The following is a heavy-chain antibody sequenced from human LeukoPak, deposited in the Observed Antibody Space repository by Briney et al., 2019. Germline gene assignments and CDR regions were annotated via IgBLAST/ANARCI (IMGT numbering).Heavy chain of an antibody. Sequence: PSETLSLTCTVSGGSISSGDYYWSWIRQHPGKGLEWIGYIFYSGSAYYNPSLRSRVTISVDTSKNQFSLKLTSVTAADTAVYYCARDRGRATLVNYYYYGMDVWGQGTTVVVSS. V-gene: IGHV4-31*03. CDR1: GGSISSGDYY. CDR3: ARDRGRATLVNYYYYGMDV. J-gene: IGHJ6*02. D-gene: IGHD2-15*01. CDR2: IFYSGSA.